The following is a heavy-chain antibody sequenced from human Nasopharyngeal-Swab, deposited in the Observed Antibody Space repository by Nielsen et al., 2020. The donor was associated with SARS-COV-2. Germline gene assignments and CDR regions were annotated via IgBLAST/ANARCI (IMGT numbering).Heavy chain of an antibody. CDR2: ISSSSSHI. V-gene: IGHV3-21*01. CDR3: ARHRFGIAVADSDY. J-gene: IGHJ4*02. D-gene: IGHD6-19*01. Sequence: VRQAPGKGLEWVSSISSSSSHIYYADSVKGRFTISRDNAKNSLYLQMNSLRAEDTAVYYCARHRFGIAVADSDYWGQGTLVTVSS.